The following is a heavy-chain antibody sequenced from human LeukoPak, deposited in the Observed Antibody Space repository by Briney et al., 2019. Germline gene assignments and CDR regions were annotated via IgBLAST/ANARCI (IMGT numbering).Heavy chain of an antibody. Sequence: GGSLRLSCAASGFTFCSYGMHWVRQAPGKGLEWVAVISYDGSNKYYADSVKGRFTISRDNSKNTLYLQMNSLRAEDTAVYYCAKAHSPWGQGTLVTVSS. CDR2: ISYDGSNK. CDR3: AKAHSP. CDR1: GFTFCSYG. D-gene: IGHD1-26*01. V-gene: IGHV3-30*18. J-gene: IGHJ5*02.